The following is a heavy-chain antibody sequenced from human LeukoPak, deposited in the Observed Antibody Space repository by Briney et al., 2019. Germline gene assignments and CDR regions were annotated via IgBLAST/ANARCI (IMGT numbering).Heavy chain of an antibody. V-gene: IGHV4-59*01. J-gene: IGHJ4*02. D-gene: IGHD5-24*01. CDR1: GGSISSYY. Sequence: SETLSLTCTVSGGSISSYYWSWIRQPPGKGMEWIGYIYYSGSTNYNPSLKSRVTISVDTSKNQFSLKLSSVTAADTAVYYCARGMATISFWGQGTLVTVSS. CDR2: IYYSGST. CDR3: ARGMATISF.